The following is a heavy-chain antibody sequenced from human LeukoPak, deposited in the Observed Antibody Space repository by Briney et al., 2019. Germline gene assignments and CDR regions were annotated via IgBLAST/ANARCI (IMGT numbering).Heavy chain of an antibody. CDR1: GFTFTSSA. CDR2: IVVGSGNT. CDR3: ARDLQVPAANDAFDI. V-gene: IGHV1-58*02. Sequence: ASVKVSCKASGFTFTSSAMQWVRQARGQRLEWIGWIVVGSGNTNYAQKFQERVTITRVMSTSTAYMELSSLRSEDTAVYYCARDLQVPAANDAFDIWGQGTMVTVSS. J-gene: IGHJ3*02. D-gene: IGHD2-2*01.